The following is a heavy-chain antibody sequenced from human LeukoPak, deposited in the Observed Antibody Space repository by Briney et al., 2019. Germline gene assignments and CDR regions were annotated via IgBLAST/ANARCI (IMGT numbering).Heavy chain of an antibody. V-gene: IGHV3-74*01. D-gene: IGHD3-16*01. CDR1: GFSFRSYW. Sequence: PGGSLRLSCVASGFSFRSYWMHWVRQAPGKGLVWVARIVGDGTSATYADSVKGRFIISRDNGKDTLYLQMNSLRVEDTALYYCVRGGDDPDHWGQGTLVTVSS. J-gene: IGHJ4*02. CDR2: IVGDGTSA. CDR3: VRGGDDPDH.